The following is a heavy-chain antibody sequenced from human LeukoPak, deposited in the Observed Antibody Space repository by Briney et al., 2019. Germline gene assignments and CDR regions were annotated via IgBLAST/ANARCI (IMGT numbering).Heavy chain of an antibody. J-gene: IGHJ3*02. CDR3: ASDYGGNSGDAFDI. D-gene: IGHD4-23*01. CDR2: INHSGST. Sequence: SETLSLTCAVYGGSFSGYYWSWIRQPPGKGLEWIGEINHSGSTNYNPSLKSRVTISVDTSKNQFSLKLSSVTAAETAVYYCASDYGGNSGDAFDIWGQGTMVTVSS. V-gene: IGHV4-34*01. CDR1: GGSFSGYY.